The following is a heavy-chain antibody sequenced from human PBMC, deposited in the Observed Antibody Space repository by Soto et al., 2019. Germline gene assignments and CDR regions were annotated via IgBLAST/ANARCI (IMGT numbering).Heavy chain of an antibody. V-gene: IGHV4-34*01. Sequence: SETLSLTCAVYGGSFSGYYWSWIRQPPGKGLEWIGEINHSGSTNYNPSLKSRVTISVDTSKNQFSLKLSSVTAADTAVYYCARRSSGNYYYDSNWGQGTLVTVSS. CDR3: ARRSSGNYYYDSN. CDR2: INHSGST. D-gene: IGHD3-22*01. CDR1: GGSFSGYY. J-gene: IGHJ4*02.